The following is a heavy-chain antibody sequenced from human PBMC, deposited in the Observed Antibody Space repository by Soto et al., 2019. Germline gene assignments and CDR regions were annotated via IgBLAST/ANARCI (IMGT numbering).Heavy chain of an antibody. Sequence: EVQLLESGGGLVQPGGSLRLSCVASGFAFSTNAMSWVRQAPGKGLEWVSTFSGSGGNIYYAESVKGRLTISRDDSKNTLYLHMDSLRVEDTAVYYCAKDPPWTVGPFAMDVWGQGTTGADAS. CDR3: AKDPPWTVGPFAMDV. V-gene: IGHV3-23*01. J-gene: IGHJ6*02. D-gene: IGHD1-26*01. CDR2: FSGSGGNI. CDR1: GFAFSTNA.